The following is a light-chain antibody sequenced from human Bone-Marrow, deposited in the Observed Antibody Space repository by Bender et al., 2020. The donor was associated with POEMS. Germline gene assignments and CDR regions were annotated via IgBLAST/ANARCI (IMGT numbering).Light chain of an antibody. CDR3: CSYAGGGTLL. Sequence: QSALTQPASVSGSPGQSTTISCTGSSSDIGSYKFVSWYQQHPGNAPKLMIYETSKRPSGISYRFSGSKSDNTASLTISGLQAEDEAHYYCCSYAGGGTLLFGGGTQLTVL. CDR1: SSDIGSYKF. J-gene: IGLJ3*02. CDR2: ETS. V-gene: IGLV2-23*01.